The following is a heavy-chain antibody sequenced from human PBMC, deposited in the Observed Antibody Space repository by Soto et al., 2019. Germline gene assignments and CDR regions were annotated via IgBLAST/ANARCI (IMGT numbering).Heavy chain of an antibody. D-gene: IGHD5-18*01. V-gene: IGHV4-59*01. J-gene: IGHJ6*03. CDR2: IYHSGNT. Sequence: SETLSLTCSVSGGSISSYYWSGIRQPPGKGLEWIGYIYHSGNTNYNSSLKSRVTISVDTSKTQISLKLSSVTAADAAVYYCARGSRYSYGYDVHYYYYMDVWGRGTTVT. CDR3: ARGSRYSYGYDVHYYYYMDV. CDR1: GGSISSYY.